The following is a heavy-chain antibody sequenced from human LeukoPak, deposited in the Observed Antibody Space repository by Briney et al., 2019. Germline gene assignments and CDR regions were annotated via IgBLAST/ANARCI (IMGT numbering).Heavy chain of an antibody. CDR2: ISTNGDKT. V-gene: IGHV3-23*01. CDR3: AKDRGY. CDR1: GLTFSNYP. D-gene: IGHD6-13*01. J-gene: IGHJ4*02. Sequence: GGSLRLSCATSGLTFSNYPMTWVRQAPGKGLEWVSAISTNGDKTDYADSVKGRFTISRDNSKDTLYLQMNSLRAEDTAVYYCAKDRGYWGQGTLVTVSS.